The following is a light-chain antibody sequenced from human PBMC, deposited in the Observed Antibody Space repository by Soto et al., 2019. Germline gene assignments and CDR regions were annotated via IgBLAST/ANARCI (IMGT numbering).Light chain of an antibody. CDR3: GTWDSGLSVV. V-gene: IGLV1-51*02. J-gene: IGLJ2*01. Sequence: SVLTQPPSVSAAPGQKVTISCSGSSSNIGNNYVSWYQQLPGTAPKLLIYENNKRPSGIPDRFSGSKSGTSATLGITGLQTGDEADYYCGTWDSGLSVVFGEGTKLTVL. CDR1: SSNIGNNY. CDR2: ENN.